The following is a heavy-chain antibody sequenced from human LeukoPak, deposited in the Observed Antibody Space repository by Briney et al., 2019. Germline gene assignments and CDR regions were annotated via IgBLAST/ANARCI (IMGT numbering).Heavy chain of an antibody. CDR1: GGSISSSNW. D-gene: IGHD1-26*01. V-gene: IGHV4-4*02. Sequence: WETLSLTCAVSGGSISSSNWWSWVRQPPGKGLEWIGEIYHSGSTNYNPSLKSRVTISVDKSKNQFSLKLNSVTAADTAVYYCARDGWEPPVGFDFWGQGTLVTVSS. CDR3: ARDGWEPPVGFDF. CDR2: IYHSGST. J-gene: IGHJ4*02.